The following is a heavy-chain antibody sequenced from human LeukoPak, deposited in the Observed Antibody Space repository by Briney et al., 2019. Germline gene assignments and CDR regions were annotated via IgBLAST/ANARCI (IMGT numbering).Heavy chain of an antibody. J-gene: IGHJ4*02. Sequence: GASVKVSCKASGGTFSSYAISWVRQAPGQGLEGMGGIIPIFGTANYAQKFQGRVTITTDESTSTAYMELSSLRSEDTAVYYCARDGRNYYYDSSGYYAFAYWGQGTLVTVSS. V-gene: IGHV1-69*05. D-gene: IGHD3-22*01. CDR3: ARDGRNYYYDSSGYYAFAY. CDR2: IIPIFGTA. CDR1: GGTFSSYA.